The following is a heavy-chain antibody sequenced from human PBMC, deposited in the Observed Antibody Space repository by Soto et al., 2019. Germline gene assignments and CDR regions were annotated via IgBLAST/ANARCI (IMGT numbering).Heavy chain of an antibody. CDR3: AMVDVYVTPSPQDV. J-gene: IGHJ6*02. CDR1: GYTFTRYG. D-gene: IGHD3-16*01. Sequence: QDQLVQSGAEVKNPGASVKVSCKASGYTFTRYGIDWARQAPGQGLEWMGWINTYNGNTNYAQNVQGRVTLTTDTSTSTAYMELRSLRSNDTAIYYCAMVDVYVTPSPQDVWGQGTTVIVSS. CDR2: INTYNGNT. V-gene: IGHV1-18*01.